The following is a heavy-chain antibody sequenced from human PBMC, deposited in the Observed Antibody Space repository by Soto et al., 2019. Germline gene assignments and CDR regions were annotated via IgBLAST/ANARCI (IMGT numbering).Heavy chain of an antibody. CDR2: IIPIFGTA. J-gene: IGHJ3*02. D-gene: IGHD6-13*01. V-gene: IGHV1-69*01. Sequence: GASVKVSCKASGGTFSSYAISWVRQAPGQGLEWMGGIIPIFGTANYAQKFQGRVTITADESTSTAYMELSSLRSEDTAVYYCASLPSSWSPRAFDIWGQGTMVTVSS. CDR3: ASLPSSWSPRAFDI. CDR1: GGTFSSYA.